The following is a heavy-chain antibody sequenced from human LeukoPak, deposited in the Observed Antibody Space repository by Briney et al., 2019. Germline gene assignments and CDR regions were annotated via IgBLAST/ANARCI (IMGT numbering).Heavy chain of an antibody. V-gene: IGHV1-18*01. D-gene: IGHD3-10*01. CDR3: ARDLPFTYGSGSYLDY. J-gene: IGHJ4*02. Sequence: GASVKVSCTASGYSFTTYGISWIRQAPGQGLEWMGWISVYSGNTHYAQKLQGRVTMTTDSSTSTAYMELRSLRSDDTAVYYCARDLPFTYGSGSYLDYWGQGTLVTVSS. CDR2: ISVYSGNT. CDR1: GYSFTTYG.